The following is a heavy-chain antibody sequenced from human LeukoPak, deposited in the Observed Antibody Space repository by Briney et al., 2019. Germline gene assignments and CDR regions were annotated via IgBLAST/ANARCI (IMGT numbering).Heavy chain of an antibody. CDR3: ARPLLMGRRPAFDI. J-gene: IGHJ3*02. CDR2: INHSGST. CDR1: GGSFSGYY. D-gene: IGHD3-10*01. Sequence: PSETLSLTCAVYGGSFSGYYWSWIRQPPGKGLEWIGEINHSGSTNYNPSLKSRVTISVDTSKNQFSLKPSSVTAADTAVYYCARPLLMGRRPAFDIWGQGTMVTVSS. V-gene: IGHV4-34*01.